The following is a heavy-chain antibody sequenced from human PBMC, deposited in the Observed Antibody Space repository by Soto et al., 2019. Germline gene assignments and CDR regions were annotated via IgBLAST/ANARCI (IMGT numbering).Heavy chain of an antibody. CDR2: ISAYNGNT. J-gene: IGHJ4*02. V-gene: IGHV1-18*01. CDR3: ARVGVYCSGDSCHYY. D-gene: IGHD2-15*01. CDR1: GYTFTNYG. Sequence: QVQLVQSGAEVKKPGASVKVSCKASGYTFTNYGVSWVRQAPGQGLEWMGWISAYNGNTDYAQNLQDRVTMTTDTSTTTAYLELRSLRSDDTAVYFCARVGVYCSGDSCHYYWGQGTLVTVSS.